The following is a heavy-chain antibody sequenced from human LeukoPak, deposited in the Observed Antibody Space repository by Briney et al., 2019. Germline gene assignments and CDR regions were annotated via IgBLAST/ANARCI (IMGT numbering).Heavy chain of an antibody. V-gene: IGHV1-18*01. CDR1: GYTFTTYG. CDR3: ARGTGIVVVPADGFDP. CDR2: ISAYNGNT. Sequence: ASVKVSCKASGYTFTTYGISWVRQAPGQGLEWMGWISAYNGNTNYAQKFQGRVTITRNTSISTAYMELSSLRSEDTAVYYCARGTGIVVVPADGFDPWGQGTLVTVSS. D-gene: IGHD2-2*01. J-gene: IGHJ5*02.